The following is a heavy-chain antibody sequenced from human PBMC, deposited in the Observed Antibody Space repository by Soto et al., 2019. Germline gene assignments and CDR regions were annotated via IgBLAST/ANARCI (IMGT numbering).Heavy chain of an antibody. D-gene: IGHD3-3*01. J-gene: IGHJ6*03. CDR3: ARGYYDFWSGPRYYYYMDV. Sequence: GASVKVSCKASGYTFTSYGISWVRQAPGQGLEWMGWISAYNGNTNYAQKLQGRVTMTTDTSTSTAYMELRSLRSDDTAVYYCARGYYDFWSGPRYYYYMDVWGKGTTVTAP. CDR1: GYTFTSYG. V-gene: IGHV1-18*01. CDR2: ISAYNGNT.